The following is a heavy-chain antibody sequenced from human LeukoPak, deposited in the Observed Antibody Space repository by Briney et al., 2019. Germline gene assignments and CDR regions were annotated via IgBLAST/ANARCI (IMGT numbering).Heavy chain of an antibody. J-gene: IGHJ4*02. D-gene: IGHD2-2*01. V-gene: IGHV4-59*04. CDR2: IHYSGST. CDR1: GGSMNNYY. Sequence: PSETLSLTCTVSGGSMNNYYWSWIRQTPGKGLEWIGSIHYSGSTDYNPSLKSRVTMSVDTSKNQFSLKLRFATAADTAVYYCARLGYCSSTSCYGDYWGQGTLVTVSS. CDR3: ARLGYCSSTSCYGDY.